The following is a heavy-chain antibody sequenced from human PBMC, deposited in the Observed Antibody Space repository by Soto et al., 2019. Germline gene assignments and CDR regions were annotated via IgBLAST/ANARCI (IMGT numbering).Heavy chain of an antibody. D-gene: IGHD2-21*01. CDR3: ASSPPLPGGLIGD. J-gene: IGHJ4*02. CDR2: MYYSGST. CDR1: GASISSGAYY. V-gene: IGHV4-31*03. Sequence: VQLQESGPGLVKPSQTLSLTCTVSGASISSGAYYWRWIRQHPGKGLEWIGYMYYSGSTNYNPSLKSRVTISVDTSKNQFSLKLNSVTAADPAVYYCASSPPLPGGLIGDWGQGTLVTVSS.